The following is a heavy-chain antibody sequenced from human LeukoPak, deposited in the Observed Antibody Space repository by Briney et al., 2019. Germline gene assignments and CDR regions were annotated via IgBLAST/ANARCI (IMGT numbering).Heavy chain of an antibody. V-gene: IGHV4-34*01. CDR1: GGSFSGYY. J-gene: IGHJ4*02. CDR3: ARYREDFDY. Sequence: SETLSLTCAVYGGSFSGYYWSWIRQPPGKGLEWIGEINHSGSTNYNPSLKSRVTISVYTSKNQFSLKLSSVTAADTAVYYCARYREDFDYWGQGTLVTVSS. CDR2: INHSGST.